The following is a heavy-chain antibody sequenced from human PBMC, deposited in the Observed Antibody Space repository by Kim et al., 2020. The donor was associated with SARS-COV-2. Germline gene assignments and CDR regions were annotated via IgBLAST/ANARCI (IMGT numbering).Heavy chain of an antibody. CDR3: ASTRGIDYGDYTFDY. D-gene: IGHD4-17*01. J-gene: IGHJ4*02. V-gene: IGHV3-21*01. Sequence: DSVKGRFTISRDNAKNSLYLQMNSLRAEDTAVYYCASTRGIDYGDYTFDYWGQGTLVTVSS.